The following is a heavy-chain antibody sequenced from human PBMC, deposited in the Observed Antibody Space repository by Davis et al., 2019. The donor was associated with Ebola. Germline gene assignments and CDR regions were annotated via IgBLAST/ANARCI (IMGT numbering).Heavy chain of an antibody. Sequence: HTGGSLRLSCAASGFTFSGFWVHWVRQPPGKGPVWVARITADGSATGYADSVRGRFTVSRDNAKNTVYLQMNSLRAEDTAVYYCTKDFDTVRSWGQGTLVTVSS. CDR2: ITADGSAT. V-gene: IGHV3-74*01. CDR3: TKDFDTVRS. D-gene: IGHD3-9*01. CDR1: GFTFSGFW. J-gene: IGHJ4*02.